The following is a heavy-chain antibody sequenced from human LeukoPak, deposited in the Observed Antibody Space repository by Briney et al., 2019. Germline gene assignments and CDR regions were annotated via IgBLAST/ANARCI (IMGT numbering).Heavy chain of an antibody. CDR2: ISGSGSAT. V-gene: IGHV3-23*01. CDR3: AKNNSARDGMDV. J-gene: IGHJ6*02. D-gene: IGHD2/OR15-2a*01. Sequence: VASLRLSCAASGFRFSTFAMSWFRQAPGKGLEWVSGISGSGSATYYADSVKGRFTISRDNYKNTMYSHMNSLRAADKAVYYCAKNNSARDGMDVWGQGTPVTVSS. CDR1: GFRFSTFA.